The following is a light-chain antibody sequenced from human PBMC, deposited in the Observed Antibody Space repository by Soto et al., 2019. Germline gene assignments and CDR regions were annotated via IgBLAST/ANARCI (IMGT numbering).Light chain of an antibody. CDR3: QQYGSSPYT. V-gene: IGKV3-20*01. Sequence: EIVLTQSPGTLSLSPGERATLSCRASQSVSSSYLAWYQQKPGQAPRLLIYGASSRATGNADRFSGSGSGTDFTLTISRLEPDDFAVYYCQQYGSSPYTFGQGTKLEIK. J-gene: IGKJ2*01. CDR2: GAS. CDR1: QSVSSSY.